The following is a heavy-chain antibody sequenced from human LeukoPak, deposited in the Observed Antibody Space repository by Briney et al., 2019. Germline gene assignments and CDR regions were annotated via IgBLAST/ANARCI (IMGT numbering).Heavy chain of an antibody. CDR1: GGTFSSYA. CDR3: ARDGDYYDSSGYSYY. CDR2: IIPIFGTA. Sequence: ASVKVSCKASGGTFSSYAISWVRQAPGQGLEWMGGIIPIFGTANYAQKFQGRVTITTDESTSTAYMELSSLRSEDTAVYYCARDGDYYDSSGYSYYWGQGTLVTVSS. J-gene: IGHJ4*02. D-gene: IGHD3-22*01. V-gene: IGHV1-69*05.